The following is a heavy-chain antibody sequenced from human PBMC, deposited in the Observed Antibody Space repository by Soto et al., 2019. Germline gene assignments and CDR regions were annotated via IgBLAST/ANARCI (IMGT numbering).Heavy chain of an antibody. Sequence: ASVKVSCKVSGYSLTELSIHWVRQAAGKGLEWMGGYDPEDGETIYAQKFQGRVTMTEDTSTDTAYMELSSLRSEDTAVYYCATHPVGASQMTLAWGQGTLVTVSS. J-gene: IGHJ5*02. CDR3: ATHPVGASQMTLA. CDR2: YDPEDGET. CDR1: GYSLTELS. V-gene: IGHV1-24*01. D-gene: IGHD1-26*01.